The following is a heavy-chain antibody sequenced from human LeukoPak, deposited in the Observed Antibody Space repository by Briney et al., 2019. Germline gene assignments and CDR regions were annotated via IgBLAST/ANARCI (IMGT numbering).Heavy chain of an antibody. CDR3: ARDVDTAMVNNWFDP. J-gene: IGHJ5*02. Sequence: GASVKVSCKASGYTFTGYDMHWVRQAPGQRLEWVGWINPNSGGTHYAQKFQGRVTMTRDTSISTAYTELSRLRSDDTAVYYCARDVDTAMVNNWFDPWGQGTLVTVSS. CDR2: INPNSGGT. CDR1: GYTFTGYD. D-gene: IGHD5-18*01. V-gene: IGHV1-2*02.